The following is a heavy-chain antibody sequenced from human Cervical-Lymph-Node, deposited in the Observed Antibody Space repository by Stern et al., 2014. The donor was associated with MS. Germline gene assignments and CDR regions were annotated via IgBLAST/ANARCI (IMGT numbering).Heavy chain of an antibody. J-gene: IGHJ3*02. D-gene: IGHD2-15*01. Sequence: QVQLVQSGSGVQKPGASVKLSCKASGYTFTSYGISWVRQAHRPGLEWMGRISAYNGNTNYAQKLQGRVPMTTDTSTSTAYMELRSLRSDDTAVYYCARGLLGSENAFDIWGQGTMVTVSS. CDR3: ARGLLGSENAFDI. CDR2: ISAYNGNT. V-gene: IGHV1-18*01. CDR1: GYTFTSYG.